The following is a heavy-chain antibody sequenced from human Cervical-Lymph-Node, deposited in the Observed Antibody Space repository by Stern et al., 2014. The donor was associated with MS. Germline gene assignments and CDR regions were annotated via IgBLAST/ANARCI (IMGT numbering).Heavy chain of an antibody. CDR3: ARVNSGYNWFDY. CDR1: GDSISNTNW. CDR2: IYHSGTT. Sequence: QVQLQESGPGLVKPSGTLSLTCAVSGDSISNTNWWGWVRQTPGMGLEWIGEIYHSGTTNFSPSLKSRVTMSVDKSKTQFSLELKSVAAADTAIYYCARVNSGYNWFDYWGQGTLVTVSS. J-gene: IGHJ5*01. V-gene: IGHV4-4*02. D-gene: IGHD5-12*01.